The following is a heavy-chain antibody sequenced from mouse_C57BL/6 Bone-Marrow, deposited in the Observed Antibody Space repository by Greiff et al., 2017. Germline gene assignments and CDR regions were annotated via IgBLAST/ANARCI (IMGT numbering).Heavy chain of an antibody. D-gene: IGHD2-3*01. CDR1: GYTFTSYW. CDR2: IHPSDSDT. J-gene: IGHJ1*03. CDR3: AIYGYYVEGWYFDV. V-gene: IGHV1-74*01. Sequence: QVHVKQPGAELVKPGASVKVSCKASGYTFTSYWMHWVKQRPGQGLEWIGRIHPSDSDTNYNQKFKGKATLTVDKSSSTAYMQLSSLTSEDSAVYYCAIYGYYVEGWYFDVWGTGTTVTVSS.